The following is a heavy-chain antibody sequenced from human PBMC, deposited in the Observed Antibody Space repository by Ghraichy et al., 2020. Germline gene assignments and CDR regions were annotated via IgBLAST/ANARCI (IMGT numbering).Heavy chain of an antibody. CDR1: GYTFTSYG. V-gene: IGHV1-18*01. Sequence: ASVKVSCKASGYTFTSYGISWVRQAPGQGLEWMGWISAYNGNTNYAQKLQGRVTMTTDTSTSTAYMELRSLRSDDTAVYYCARDSRYFDWLQSDAFDIWGQGTMVTVSS. CDR2: ISAYNGNT. D-gene: IGHD3-9*01. J-gene: IGHJ3*02. CDR3: ARDSRYFDWLQSDAFDI.